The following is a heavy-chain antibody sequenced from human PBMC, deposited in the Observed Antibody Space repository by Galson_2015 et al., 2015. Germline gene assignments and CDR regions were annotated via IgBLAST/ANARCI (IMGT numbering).Heavy chain of an antibody. CDR2: ITGSGGRT. Sequence: SLRLSCAASGFTFSSYAMSWVRQAPGKGLEWASAITGSGGRTNYADSVKGRFTISRDNSKNTLYLQMNSLRAEDTAVYYCAKGSSLRISMVRGVINLGYWGQGTHVTVSS. CDR3: AKGSSLRISMVRGVINLGY. J-gene: IGHJ4*02. CDR1: GFTFSSYA. D-gene: IGHD3-10*01. V-gene: IGHV3-23*01.